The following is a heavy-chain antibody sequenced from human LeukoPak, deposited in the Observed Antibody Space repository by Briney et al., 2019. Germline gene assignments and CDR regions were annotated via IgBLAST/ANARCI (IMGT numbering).Heavy chain of an antibody. CDR3: ARLAYSGGSPVDC. CDR1: GGSISSSSYY. Sequence: PSETLSLTCTVSGGSISSSSYYWGWIRQPPGKGLEWIGTMFYSGSTYYNPSLKSRVTFSVDTSKSQFSLRLASVTAADTAVYYCARLAYSGGSPVDCWGQGTLVTVSS. D-gene: IGHD1-26*01. J-gene: IGHJ4*02. V-gene: IGHV4-39*01. CDR2: MFYSGST.